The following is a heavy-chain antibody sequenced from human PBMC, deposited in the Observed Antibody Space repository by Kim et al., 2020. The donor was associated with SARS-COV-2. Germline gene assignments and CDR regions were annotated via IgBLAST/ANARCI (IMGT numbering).Heavy chain of an antibody. CDR2: N. CDR3: ARDREPRGFDY. D-gene: IGHD1-1*01. V-gene: IGHV3-33*01. Sequence: NYYPDSVKGPFAISRDNSKNTLYLQRNRLRAEDTAVSYFARDREPRGFDYWGQGTLVTVSS. J-gene: IGHJ4*02.